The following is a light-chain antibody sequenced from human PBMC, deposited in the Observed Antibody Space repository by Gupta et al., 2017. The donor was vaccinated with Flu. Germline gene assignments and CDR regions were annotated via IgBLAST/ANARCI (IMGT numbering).Light chain of an antibody. CDR2: SND. CDR1: SSNIGSNP. CDR3: AAWDDSLNGSVV. Sequence: VTISCSGSSSNIGSNPVNWYQQLPGTAPKLLMYSNDQRPSGVPDRFSGSKSGTSASLAISGLQSEDEADYYCAAWDDSLNGSVVFGGGTKLTVL. V-gene: IGLV1-44*01. J-gene: IGLJ2*01.